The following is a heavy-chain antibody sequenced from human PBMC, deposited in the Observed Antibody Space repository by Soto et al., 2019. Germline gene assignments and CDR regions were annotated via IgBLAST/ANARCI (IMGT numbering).Heavy chain of an antibody. D-gene: IGHD6-19*01. J-gene: IGHJ3*02. CDR3: ARRPASGWTNSPFTDAFYI. V-gene: IGHV4-61*01. CDR1: GGSVSSGSYY. CDR2: IYYSGST. Sequence: PLETLSLTCTVSGGSVSSGSYYWSWIRQPPGKGLEWIGYIYYSGSTNYNPSLKSRVTISVDTSKNQFSLKLSSVTAADTAVYYCARRPASGWTNSPFTDAFYIWGQGTMVTVSS.